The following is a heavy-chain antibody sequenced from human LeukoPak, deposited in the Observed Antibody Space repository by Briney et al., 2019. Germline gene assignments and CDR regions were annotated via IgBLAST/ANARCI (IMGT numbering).Heavy chain of an antibody. CDR3: ARLNYYGSGSYYKGWFDP. Sequence: GASVKVSCKASGGTFSSYAISWVRQAPGQGLDWMGGIIPIFGTTNYAQKFQGRVTITADKSTSTAYMELRSLRSDDTAVYYCARLNYYGSGSYYKGWFDPWGQGTLVTVSS. CDR1: GGTFSSYA. J-gene: IGHJ5*02. D-gene: IGHD3-10*01. V-gene: IGHV1-69*06. CDR2: IIPIFGTT.